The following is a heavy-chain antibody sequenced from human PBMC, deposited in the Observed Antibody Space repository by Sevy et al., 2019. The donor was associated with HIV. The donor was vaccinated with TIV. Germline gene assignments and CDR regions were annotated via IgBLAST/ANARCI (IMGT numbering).Heavy chain of an antibody. CDR1: GGTFSSYA. D-gene: IGHD2-15*01. J-gene: IGHJ6*03. Sequence: ASVKVSCKASGGTFSSYAISWVRQAPGQGLEWMGGIIPIFGTANYAQKFQGRVTITADESTSTAYMELSSLRSEDTAVYYWARGRRYCSGGSCYYYYYYMDVWGKGTTVTVSS. V-gene: IGHV1-69*13. CDR3: ARGRRYCSGGSCYYYYYYMDV. CDR2: IIPIFGTA.